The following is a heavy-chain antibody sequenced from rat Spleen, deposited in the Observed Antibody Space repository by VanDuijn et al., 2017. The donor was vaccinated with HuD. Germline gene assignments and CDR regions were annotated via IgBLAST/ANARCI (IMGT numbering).Heavy chain of an antibody. J-gene: IGHJ2*01. Sequence: EVQLVKSDGGLVQPGRSLKLSCVASGFTFSDYYMAWVRQAPTKGLEWVAIISYDGLGTYYRDSVKGRFTISRDNPKSTLYLQMDSLRSEDTATYYCARRYDFDYWGQGVMVTVSS. V-gene: IGHV5-29*01. CDR1: GFTFSDYY. CDR2: ISYDGLGT. CDR3: ARRYDFDY. D-gene: IGHD2-1*01.